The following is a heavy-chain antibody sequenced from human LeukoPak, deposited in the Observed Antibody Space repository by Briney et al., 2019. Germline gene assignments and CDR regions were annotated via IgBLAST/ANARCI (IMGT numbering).Heavy chain of an antibody. D-gene: IGHD4-17*01. Sequence: GGSLRLSCAASRFTFSIFGMHWVRQAPGKGLEWIAVISSDGTNKYYADSVRGRFTISRDNSKDTLYLQMNSLRAEDTAVYYCARVGRLRVWVWGQGTLVTVSS. CDR3: ARVGRLRVWV. CDR2: ISSDGTNK. CDR1: RFTFSIFG. V-gene: IGHV3-30*03. J-gene: IGHJ4*02.